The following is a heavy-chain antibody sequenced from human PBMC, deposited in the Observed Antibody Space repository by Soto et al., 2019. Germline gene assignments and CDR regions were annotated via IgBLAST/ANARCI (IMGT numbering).Heavy chain of an antibody. CDR3: ARVKATLYRHYCFDY. CDR1: GGTINSGDYF. D-gene: IGHD5-12*01. V-gene: IGHV4-30-4*01. CDR2: IFYTGIT. Sequence: PSETLSLTCSVSGGTINSGDYFWSWIRQPPGKGLEWIGSIFYTGITYYSPSLKSRASMSMDTSKNLFSPRLRSLTAADTAVYFCARVKATLYRHYCFDYWGQGTPVTVSS. J-gene: IGHJ4*02.